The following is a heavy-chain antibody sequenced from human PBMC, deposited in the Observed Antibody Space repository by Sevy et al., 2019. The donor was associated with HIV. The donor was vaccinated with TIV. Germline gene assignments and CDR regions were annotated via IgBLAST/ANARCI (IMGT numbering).Heavy chain of an antibody. CDR3: AKASHYSNSPDAFDM. D-gene: IGHD2-21*01. CDR2: ISGSYGTT. V-gene: IGHV3-23*01. CDR1: GFTFSSYA. J-gene: IGHJ3*02. Sequence: GGSLRLSCAASGFTFSSYAMSWVRQAPGKGLEWVSTISGSYGTTYYADSVKGRFTISRDNSKNTLYLQMNSLRAEDTDIYPCAKASHYSNSPDAFDMWGQGTMVTVSS.